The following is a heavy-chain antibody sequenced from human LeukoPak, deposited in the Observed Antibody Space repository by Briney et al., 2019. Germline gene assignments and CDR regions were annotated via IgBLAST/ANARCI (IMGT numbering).Heavy chain of an antibody. CDR1: GYTFTSYG. D-gene: IGHD6-19*01. Sequence: ASVKVSCKASGYTFTSYGISWVRQAPGQGLEWMGWISAYNGNTNYAQKLQGRVTMTTDTSTSTAYMELRSLRSDDTAVYYCARILVWSGWYQNSRYFDYWGQGTLVTVSS. CDR2: ISAYNGNT. V-gene: IGHV1-18*01. J-gene: IGHJ4*02. CDR3: ARILVWSGWYQNSRYFDY.